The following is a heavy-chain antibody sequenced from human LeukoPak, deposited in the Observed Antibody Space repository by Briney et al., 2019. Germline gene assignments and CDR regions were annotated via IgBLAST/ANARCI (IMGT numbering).Heavy chain of an antibody. D-gene: IGHD5-12*01. Sequence: GGSQRLSRAASGFTFSSYWMSWVRQAPGKGLEWVANIKQDGSEKYYVDSVKGRFTISRDNAKNSLYLQMNSLRAEDTAVYYCASLVATRYYFDYWGQGTLVTVSS. CDR2: IKQDGSEK. J-gene: IGHJ4*02. V-gene: IGHV3-7*01. CDR1: GFTFSSYW. CDR3: ASLVATRYYFDY.